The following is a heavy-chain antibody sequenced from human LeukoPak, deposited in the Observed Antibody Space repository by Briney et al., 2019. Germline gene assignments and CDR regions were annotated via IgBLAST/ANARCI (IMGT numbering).Heavy chain of an antibody. CDR1: GFTFSSYA. CDR2: ISGSGGST. D-gene: IGHD4-11*01. J-gene: IGHJ4*02. CDR3: AKDLSFTTKISPIDY. V-gene: IGHV3-23*01. Sequence: GGSLRLSCAASGFTFSSYAMSWVRQAPGKGLEWVSAISGSGGSTYYADSVKGRFTIPRDNSKNTLYLQMNSLRAEDTAVYYCAKDLSFTTKISPIDYWGQGTLVTVSS.